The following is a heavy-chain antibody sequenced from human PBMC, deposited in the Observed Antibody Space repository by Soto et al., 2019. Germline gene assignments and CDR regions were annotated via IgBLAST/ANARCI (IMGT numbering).Heavy chain of an antibody. CDR3: ARGLRGGTMVRGVDYYGMDV. CDR2: INYGGST. CDR1: GGSFSGYY. Sequence: TSETLSLTCAVYGGSFSGYYWSWIRQPPGKGLEWIGEINYGGSTNYNPSLKSRVTISVDTSKNQFSLKLSSVTTADTAVYYCARGLRGGTMVRGVDYYGMDVWGQGTTVTVSS. V-gene: IGHV4-34*01. D-gene: IGHD3-10*01. J-gene: IGHJ6*02.